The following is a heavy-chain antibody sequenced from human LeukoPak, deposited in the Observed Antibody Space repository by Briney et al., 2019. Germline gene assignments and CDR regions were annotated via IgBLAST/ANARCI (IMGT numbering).Heavy chain of an antibody. CDR3: ARGDSSGYYTPFGY. J-gene: IGHJ4*02. CDR1: GYSFTNYW. D-gene: IGHD3-22*01. CDR2: IFPGDSDI. Sequence: GESLKISCKGSGYSFTNYWIGWVRKMPGKGLGGMGIIFPGDSDIRYSPSFQGRVATSSDKSISTAYLQWGSLKASDTAMYYCARGDSSGYYTPFGYWGEGTLVTVSS. V-gene: IGHV5-51*01.